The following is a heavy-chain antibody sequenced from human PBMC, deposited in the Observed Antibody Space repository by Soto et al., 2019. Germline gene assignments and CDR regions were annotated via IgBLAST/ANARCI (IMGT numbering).Heavy chain of an antibody. CDR3: ARGTFVQDYYYYMDV. V-gene: IGHV3-74*01. Sequence: LRLSCGAAEGTCISYWMHLIRQAQGKGLVWVSRINSDGSSTSYADSVKGRFTISRDNAKNTLYLQMNSLRAEDTAVYYCARGTFVQDYYYYMDVWGKGTTVTVSS. D-gene: IGHD3-16*01. CDR2: INSDGSST. J-gene: IGHJ6*03. CDR1: EGTCISYW.